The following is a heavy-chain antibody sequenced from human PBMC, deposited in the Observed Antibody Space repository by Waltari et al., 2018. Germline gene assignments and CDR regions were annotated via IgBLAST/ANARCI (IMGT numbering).Heavy chain of an antibody. D-gene: IGHD1-26*01. J-gene: IGHJ3*01. CDR1: GATFGTYA. CDR3: AKRIVGGPFDV. V-gene: IGHV1-69*12. CDR2: IIPIYGKP. Sequence: QVHLVQSGAEARKPGSSVEVSCAASGATFGTYAIRWVRQAPGQGLEWMGGIIPIYGKPNYAQKFQGRVNVAADELTTTAYMELSSLRSDDTAVYYCAKRIVGGPFDVWGQGTMVTVSS.